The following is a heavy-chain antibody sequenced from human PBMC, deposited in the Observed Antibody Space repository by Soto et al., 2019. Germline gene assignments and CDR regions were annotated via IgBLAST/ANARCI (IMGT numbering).Heavy chain of an antibody. Sequence: ASVKVSCKASGYTFTSYGISWVRQAPGQGLEWMGWISAYNGNTNYAQKLQGRVTMTTDTSTSTAYMELRSLSSDDTAVYYCARDWDWNYEAKNWFDPWGQGTLVTVSS. CDR2: ISAYNGNT. J-gene: IGHJ5*02. CDR1: GYTFTSYG. D-gene: IGHD1-7*01. V-gene: IGHV1-18*01. CDR3: ARDWDWNYEAKNWFDP.